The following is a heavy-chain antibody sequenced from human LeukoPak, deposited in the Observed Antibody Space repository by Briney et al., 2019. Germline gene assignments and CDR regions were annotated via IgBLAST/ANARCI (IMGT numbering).Heavy chain of an antibody. J-gene: IGHJ4*02. CDR2: IKQDGSEK. Sequence: GGSLRLSCAASGFTVSSNYMSWVRQAPGKGLEWVANIKQDGSEKYYVDSVKGRFTISRDNAKNSLYLQMNSLRAEDTAVYYCAAGYSSSWYDYWGQGTLVTVSS. D-gene: IGHD6-13*01. CDR3: AAGYSSSWYDY. V-gene: IGHV3-7*01. CDR1: GFTVSSNY.